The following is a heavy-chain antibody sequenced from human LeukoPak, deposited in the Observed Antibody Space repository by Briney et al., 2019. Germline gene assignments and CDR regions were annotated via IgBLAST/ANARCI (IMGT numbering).Heavy chain of an antibody. CDR2: FDPEDGET. CDR3: ARDLGLLFGVVPPQGAFDI. CDR1: GYTLTELS. Sequence: GASVKGPCKVSGYTLTELSMHWVRQAPGKGLEWMGGFDPEDGETIYAQKFQGRVTMTEDTSTDTAYMELSRLRSDDTAVYYCARDLGLLFGVVPPQGAFDIWGQGTMVTVSS. D-gene: IGHD3-3*01. J-gene: IGHJ3*02. V-gene: IGHV1-24*01.